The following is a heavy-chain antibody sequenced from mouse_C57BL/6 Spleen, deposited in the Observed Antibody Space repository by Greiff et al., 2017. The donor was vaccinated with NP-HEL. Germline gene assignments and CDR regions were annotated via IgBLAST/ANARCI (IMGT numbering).Heavy chain of an antibody. V-gene: IGHV1-59*01. Sequence: QVQLQQPGAELVRPGTSVKLSCKASGYTFTSYWMHWVKQRPGQGLEWIGVIDPSDSYTNYNQKFKGKATLTVDTSSSTAYMQLSSLTSEDSAVYYCARMETTVVATRPYAMDYWGQGTSVTVSS. D-gene: IGHD1-1*01. CDR1: GYTFTSYW. J-gene: IGHJ4*01. CDR2: IDPSDSYT. CDR3: ARMETTVVATRPYAMDY.